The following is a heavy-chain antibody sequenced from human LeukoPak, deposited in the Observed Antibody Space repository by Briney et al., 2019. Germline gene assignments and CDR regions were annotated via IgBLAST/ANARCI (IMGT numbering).Heavy chain of an antibody. Sequence: SETLSLTCTVSGGSISSSSYYWGWIRQPPGKGLEWIGSIYYSGSTYYNPSLKSRVTISVDTSKNQFSLKLSSVTAADTAVYYCARQGRWGSNSDDYWGQGTLVTVSS. D-gene: IGHD7-27*01. CDR2: IYYSGST. CDR1: GGSISSSSYY. V-gene: IGHV4-39*01. J-gene: IGHJ4*02. CDR3: ARQGRWGSNSDDY.